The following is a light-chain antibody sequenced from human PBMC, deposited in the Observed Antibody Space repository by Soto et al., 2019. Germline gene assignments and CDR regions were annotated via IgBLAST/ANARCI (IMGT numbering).Light chain of an antibody. CDR1: SSDVGSYNL. CDR2: EGT. Sequence: QSALTQPASVSGSPGQSIAISCTGTSSDVGSYNLVSWYQQHPGKAPKLMIYEGTKRPSGVSNRFSGSKSGNTASLTISGLQAEDEADYYCCSSAGSSLYVFGSGTQLTVL. J-gene: IGLJ1*01. CDR3: CSSAGSSLYV. V-gene: IGLV2-23*01.